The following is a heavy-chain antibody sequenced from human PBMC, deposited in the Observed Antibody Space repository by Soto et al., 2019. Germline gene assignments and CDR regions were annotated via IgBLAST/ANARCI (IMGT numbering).Heavy chain of an antibody. D-gene: IGHD5-12*01. CDR2: IIPILGIA. Sequence: QVQLVQSGAEVKKPGSSVKVSCKASGGTFSSYTISWVRQAPGQGLEWMGRIIPILGIANYAQKFQGRVQVPADKSTRTASMELSSLRSEVTAVYYCARGEMSWLHYQYSYYGMAVWGQGTTVTASS. CDR1: GGTFSSYT. V-gene: IGHV1-69*02. CDR3: ARGEMSWLHYQYSYYGMAV. J-gene: IGHJ6*02.